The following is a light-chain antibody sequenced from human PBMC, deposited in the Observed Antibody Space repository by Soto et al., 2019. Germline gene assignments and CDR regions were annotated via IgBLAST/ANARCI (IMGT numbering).Light chain of an antibody. CDR1: QSISSW. V-gene: IGKV1-5*01. Sequence: DSQMTQSPSTLSSTAGDRVTITCRASQSISSWLAWYQHKPGKAPKLLIYDASNLDSGVPSRFSGSGSGTEFSLTISNLQPDDCATYYCQQYENYWTFGQGTKVDI. CDR2: DAS. CDR3: QQYENYWT. J-gene: IGKJ1*01.